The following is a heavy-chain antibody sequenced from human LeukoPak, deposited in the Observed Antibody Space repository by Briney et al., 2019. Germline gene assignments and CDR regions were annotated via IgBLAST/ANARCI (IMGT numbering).Heavy chain of an antibody. D-gene: IGHD3-3*01. Sequence: PETLSLTCAVYGGSFSGYYWSWIRQPPGKGLEWIGEINHSGSTNYNPSLKSRVTISVDTSKNQFSLKLSSVTAADTAVYYCARGPGRVTIFGVVIIPGPPKSINFDYWGQGTLVTVSS. J-gene: IGHJ4*02. V-gene: IGHV4-34*01. CDR3: ARGPGRVTIFGVVIIPGPPKSINFDY. CDR2: INHSGST. CDR1: GGSFSGYY.